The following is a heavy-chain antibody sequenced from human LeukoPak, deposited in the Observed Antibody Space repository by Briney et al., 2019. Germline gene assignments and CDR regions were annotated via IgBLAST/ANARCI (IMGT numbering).Heavy chain of an antibody. CDR1: GYTFTSYD. CDR3: ARANGDGSGSYYYPRAAGFDY. D-gene: IGHD3-10*01. J-gene: IGHJ4*02. Sequence: GASVKVSCKASGYTFTSYDINWVRQATGQGLEWMGWMNPNSGNTGYAQKFQGRVTMTRNTSISTAYMELSSLRSEDTAVYYCARANGDGSGSYYYPRAAGFDYWGQGTLVTVSS. V-gene: IGHV1-8*01. CDR2: MNPNSGNT.